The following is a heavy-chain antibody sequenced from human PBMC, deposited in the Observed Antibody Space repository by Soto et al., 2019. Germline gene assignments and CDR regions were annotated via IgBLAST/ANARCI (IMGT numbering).Heavy chain of an antibody. CDR1: GVSFNNNG. Sequence: QVQLVQSGAEVKKPGSSVKVSCKTSGVSFNNNGIGWVRQAPGHGLEWMRRVSPTVRTSNYARKFQGRISITADASTGTVNMELSSLTSEDPAQYYCARVLYYGSGSYSPYGMDVWGQGTTVTVSS. J-gene: IGHJ6*02. V-gene: IGHV1-69*18. CDR3: ARVLYYGSGSYSPYGMDV. D-gene: IGHD3-10*01. CDR2: VSPTVRTS.